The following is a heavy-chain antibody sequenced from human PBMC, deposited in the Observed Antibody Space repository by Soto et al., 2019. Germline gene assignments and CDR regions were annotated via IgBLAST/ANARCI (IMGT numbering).Heavy chain of an antibody. CDR3: ARSPGPSSGYYYGMDV. J-gene: IGHJ6*02. CDR2: IYPGDSDT. CDR1: GYSLTSYW. Sequence: GASLKISCKGSGYSLTSYWIGWVRQMPGKGLEWMGIIYPGDSDTRYSPSFQGQVTISADKSISTAYLQWSSLKASDTAMYYCARSPGPSSGYYYGMDVWGQGTTVTVSS. D-gene: IGHD6-19*01. V-gene: IGHV5-51*01.